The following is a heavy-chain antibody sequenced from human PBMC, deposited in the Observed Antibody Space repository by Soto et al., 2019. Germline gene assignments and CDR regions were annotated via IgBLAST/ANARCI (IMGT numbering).Heavy chain of an antibody. V-gene: IGHV1-18*01. CDR3: ARDLKDIVATFWYY. CDR2: ISAYNGNT. Sequence: ASVKVSCKASGYTFTSYGMRWVQQAPGQGLEWMGWISAYNGNTNYAQKLQGRVTMTTDTSTSTAYMELRSLRSDDTAVYYRARDLKDIVATFWYYWGQGTLVTVSS. D-gene: IGHD5-12*01. J-gene: IGHJ4*02. CDR1: GYTFTSYG.